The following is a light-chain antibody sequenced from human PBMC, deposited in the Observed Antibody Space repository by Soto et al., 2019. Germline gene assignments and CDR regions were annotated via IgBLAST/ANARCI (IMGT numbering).Light chain of an antibody. CDR1: SNDVGDFDY. V-gene: IGLV2-14*01. Sequence: QSALTQPASVSGSPGQSITISCSATSNDVGDFDYVSWYQHHPGKAPKLLIYEVTNRPSGVSDRFSGSKSGNTASLTISGLQPDDEAYYYCSSCTQITPLGIFGGGTKLTVL. CDR2: EVT. CDR3: SSCTQITPLGI. J-gene: IGLJ2*01.